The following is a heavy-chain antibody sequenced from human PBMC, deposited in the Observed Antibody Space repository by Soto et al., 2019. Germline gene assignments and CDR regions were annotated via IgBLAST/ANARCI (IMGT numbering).Heavy chain of an antibody. CDR3: ARNSGYAFDWFDP. Sequence: PGGSLRLSCAASGFTFSSYAMHWVRQAPGKGLEWVAVISYDGSNKYYADSVKGRFTISRDNSKNTLYLQMNSLRAEDTAVYYCARNSGYAFDWFDPWGQGTLVTVSS. CDR1: GFTFSSYA. D-gene: IGHD5-12*01. V-gene: IGHV3-30-3*01. CDR2: ISYDGSNK. J-gene: IGHJ5*02.